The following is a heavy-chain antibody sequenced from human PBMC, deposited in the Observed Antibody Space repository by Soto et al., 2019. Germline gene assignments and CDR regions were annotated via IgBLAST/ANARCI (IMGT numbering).Heavy chain of an antibody. V-gene: IGHV3-15*07. D-gene: IGHD2-2*01. CDR3: STLAECTSTNCYRARLYYYFAMDV. Sequence: GSLRLSCAASGFTFDNAWVHWVRQAPGEGLEWVGRIKSKADGGTTDYAAPVKGRFTISRDDSKNTVYLQMNSLKTEDKAVYYCSTLAECTSTNCYRARLYYYFAMDVWGQGTTVTVSS. CDR1: GFTFDNAW. CDR2: IKSKADGGTT. J-gene: IGHJ6*02.